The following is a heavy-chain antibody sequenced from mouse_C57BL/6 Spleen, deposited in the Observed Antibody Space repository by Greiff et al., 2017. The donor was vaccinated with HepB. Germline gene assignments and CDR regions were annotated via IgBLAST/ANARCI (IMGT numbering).Heavy chain of an antibody. D-gene: IGHD2-5*01. CDR2: ISSGGSYT. V-gene: IGHV5-6*01. J-gene: IGHJ4*01. CDR1: GFTFSSYG. Sequence: EVHLVESGGDLVKPGGSLKLSCAASGFTFSSYGMSWVRQTPDKRLEWVATISSGGSYTYYPDSVKGRFTISRDNAKNTLYLQMSSLKSEDTAMYYCARHPAYYSNFYYAMDYWGQGTSVTVSS. CDR3: ARHPAYYSNFYYAMDY.